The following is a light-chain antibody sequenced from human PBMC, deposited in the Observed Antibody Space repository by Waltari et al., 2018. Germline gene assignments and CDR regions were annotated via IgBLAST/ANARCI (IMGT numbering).Light chain of an antibody. CDR2: DTS. V-gene: IGLV7-46*01. J-gene: IGLJ3*02. CDR3: FLSDSADRRV. Sequence: QAVVTQEPSLTVSPGGTVTLTCDSSTGAVTSGHYPYWFQQKPGQAPRTLIYDTSNKHSWSPARFSGSLLGGKAALTLSGAQPEDEADYYCFLSDSADRRVFGGGTKLTVL. CDR1: TGAVTSGHY.